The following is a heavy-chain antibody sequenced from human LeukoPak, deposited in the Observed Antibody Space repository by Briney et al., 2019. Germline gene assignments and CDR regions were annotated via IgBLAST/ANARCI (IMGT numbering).Heavy chain of an antibody. J-gene: IGHJ4*02. Sequence: PGGSLRLSCAASGFTFSSYAMSWVRQAPGKGLEWVSAISGSGGSTYYADSVKGRFTISRDNSKNTLYLQMNSLRAEDTAVYYCAKANLARRYCSSTSCYQFDYWGQGTLVTVSS. V-gene: IGHV3-23*01. D-gene: IGHD2-2*01. CDR1: GFTFSSYA. CDR3: AKANLARRYCSSTSCYQFDY. CDR2: ISGSGGST.